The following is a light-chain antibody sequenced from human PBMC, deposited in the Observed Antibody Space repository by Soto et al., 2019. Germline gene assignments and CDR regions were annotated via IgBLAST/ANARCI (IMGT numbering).Light chain of an antibody. J-gene: IGKJ1*01. CDR2: GAS. CDR1: QSVSSN. CDR3: QQYNNWPPWT. V-gene: IGKV3-15*01. Sequence: EIVMTQSPVTLSVSPGERATLSCRVSQSVSSNLAWYQQKPGQAPRLLIYGASTRATGIPARFSGSGSGTDFTLTISSLQSEDFAVYYCQQYNNWPPWTFGQGTKVDIK.